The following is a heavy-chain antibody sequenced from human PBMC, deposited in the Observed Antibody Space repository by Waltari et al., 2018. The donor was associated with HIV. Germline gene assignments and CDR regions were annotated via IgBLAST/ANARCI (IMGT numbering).Heavy chain of an antibody. D-gene: IGHD2-8*01. J-gene: IGHJ6*02. CDR3: VKDVAVTHYGVYYSGLDV. CDR1: GFVLDCHW. V-gene: IGHV3-74*01. CDR2: IDNDGRVI. Sequence: LVESGGTTVQPGGSLGLSCTASGFVLDCHWRHCVRQSPGGGLFWVSRIDNDGRVIKYANSVKGRFTLSRDNTKNMLFLEMKSLRGEDSGIYYCVKDVAVTHYGVYYSGLDVWGQGTTVTV.